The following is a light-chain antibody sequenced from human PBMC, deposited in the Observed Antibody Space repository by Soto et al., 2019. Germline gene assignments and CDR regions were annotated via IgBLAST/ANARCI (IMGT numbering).Light chain of an antibody. CDR3: QQRNPLT. V-gene: IGKV3-11*01. Sequence: EIVLTQSPATLSSSPGERATLSCRASQSIGTYLAWYQQKPGQAPRLLIYDASNRATGIPARFSGGGSGTDFTLTISSLEPEDFAVYYCQQRNPLTFGGGTKVEIK. J-gene: IGKJ4*02. CDR1: QSIGTY. CDR2: DAS.